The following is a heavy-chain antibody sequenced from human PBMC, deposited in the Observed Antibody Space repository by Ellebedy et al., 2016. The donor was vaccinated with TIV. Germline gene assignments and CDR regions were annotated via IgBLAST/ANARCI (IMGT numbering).Heavy chain of an antibody. D-gene: IGHD2-15*01. CDR1: GYTFTSYD. J-gene: IGHJ3*02. V-gene: IGHV1-8*01. CDR3: ARGRCSGGSCYSDDAFDI. CDR2: MNPNSGNT. Sequence: AASVKVSCKASGYTFTSYDINWVRQATGQGLEWMGWMNPNSGNTGYAQKFQGRVTMTRNTSISTAYMGLSSLRSEDTAVYYCARGRCSGGSCYSDDAFDIWGQGTMVTVSS.